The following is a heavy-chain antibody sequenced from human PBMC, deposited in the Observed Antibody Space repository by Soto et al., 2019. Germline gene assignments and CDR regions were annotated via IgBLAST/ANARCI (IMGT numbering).Heavy chain of an antibody. CDR1: GFTFSNAW. CDR2: IKSKTDGGTT. V-gene: IGHV3-15*01. Sequence: GGSLRLSCAASGFTFSNAWMSWVRQAPGKGLEWVGRIKSKTDGGTTDYAAPVKGRFTISRDDSKNTLYLQMNSLKTEDTAVYYCTNYYGSGSYYAFDIWGQGTMVTVSS. CDR3: TNYYGSGSYYAFDI. J-gene: IGHJ3*02. D-gene: IGHD3-10*01.